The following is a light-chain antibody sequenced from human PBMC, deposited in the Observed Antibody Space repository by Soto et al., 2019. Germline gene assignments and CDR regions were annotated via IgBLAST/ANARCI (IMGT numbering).Light chain of an antibody. V-gene: IGLV2-14*01. J-gene: IGLJ2*01. CDR3: SSYTSSNTQV. CDR2: EVT. Sequence: QSALTQPASVSGSPGQSITISCTGASSDVGGYNYVSWHQQHPGKAPKLLIAEVTNRPSGVSNRFSGSKSGNTASLTISGLQAEDEADYYCSSYTSSNTQVFGVGTKLTVL. CDR1: SSDVGGYNY.